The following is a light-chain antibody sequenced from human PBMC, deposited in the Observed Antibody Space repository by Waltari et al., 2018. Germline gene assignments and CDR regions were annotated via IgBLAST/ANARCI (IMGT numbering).Light chain of an antibody. CDR3: QQRSSWTPHT. CDR1: QSVGTY. J-gene: IGKJ2*01. Sequence: EIVLTQSPATPSLSPGETATLSCRASQSVGTYLAWYQQKPGQAPRLLIYDASNRATGIPDRFRGSGSGTDFTPTIDSLEPEDFALYYCQQRSSWTPHTFGQGARLEIK. V-gene: IGKV3-11*01. CDR2: DAS.